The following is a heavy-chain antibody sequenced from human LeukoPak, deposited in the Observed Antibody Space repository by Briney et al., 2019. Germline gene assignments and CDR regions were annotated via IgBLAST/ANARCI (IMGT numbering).Heavy chain of an antibody. D-gene: IGHD6-19*01. J-gene: IGHJ3*02. V-gene: IGHV1-69*05. CDR3: ASRSGWYGAFDI. CDR2: IIPIFGTA. Sequence: ASVKVSCKASGGTFSSYAIGWVRQAPGQGLEWMGGIIPIFGTANYAQKFQGRVTITTDESTSTAYMELSSLRSEDTAVYYCASRSGWYGAFDIWGQGTMVTVSS. CDR1: GGTFSSYA.